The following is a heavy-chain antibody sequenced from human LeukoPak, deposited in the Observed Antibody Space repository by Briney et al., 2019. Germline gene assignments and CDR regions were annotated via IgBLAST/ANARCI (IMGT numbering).Heavy chain of an antibody. J-gene: IGHJ4*02. CDR1: GFTFNNYA. V-gene: IGHV3-23*01. D-gene: IGHD4-17*01. Sequence: GGSLRLSCAASGFTFNNYAMNWVRQAPGKGLEWVSAVTPSGGSTFYTDSVKGRFTISRDNSMNTLYLQLNSLRAEDTALYYCVKDIEAGYGDSSFDCWGQGTLVTVSS. CDR3: VKDIEAGYGDSSFDC. CDR2: VTPSGGST.